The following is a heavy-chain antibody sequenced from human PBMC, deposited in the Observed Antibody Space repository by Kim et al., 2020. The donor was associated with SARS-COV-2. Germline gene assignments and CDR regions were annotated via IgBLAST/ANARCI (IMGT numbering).Heavy chain of an antibody. Sequence: SVKVSCKASGGTFSSYAISWVRQAPGQGLEWMGRIIPILGIANYAQKFQGRVTITADKSTSTAYMELSSLRSEDTAVYYCARDRIAAAGTGSGFDPWGQGTLVTVSS. V-gene: IGHV1-69*04. CDR3: ARDRIAAAGTGSGFDP. J-gene: IGHJ5*02. D-gene: IGHD6-13*01. CDR2: IIPILGIA. CDR1: GGTFSSYA.